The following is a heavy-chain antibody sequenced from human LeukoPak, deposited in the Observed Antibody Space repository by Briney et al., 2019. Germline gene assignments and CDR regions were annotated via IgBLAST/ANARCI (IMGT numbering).Heavy chain of an antibody. V-gene: IGHV4-34*01. CDR1: GGSFSGYY. Sequence: PSETLSLTCAVYGGSFSGYYWSWIRQPPGKGLEWIGYIYYSRNTNSNPSLKSRVTMSVDTSKNQFSLKLSSVTAADTAVYYCANLRGYSYGAGDYWGQGTLVTVSS. D-gene: IGHD5-18*01. CDR3: ANLRGYSYGAGDY. CDR2: IYYSRNT. J-gene: IGHJ4*02.